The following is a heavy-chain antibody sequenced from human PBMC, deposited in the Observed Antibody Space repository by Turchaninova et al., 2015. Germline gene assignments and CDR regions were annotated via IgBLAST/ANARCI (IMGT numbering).Heavy chain of an antibody. CDR3: ARETSPSGLHSLDY. J-gene: IGHJ4*02. V-gene: IGHV4-59*02. CDR1: GVSVNSYY. D-gene: IGHD5-12*01. Sequence: QVQLQESGPGLVKTSETLSLTCTVSGVSVNSYYWTWIRQPPGKGLAWIGNLSYDGAANYPPSLKSRLTMSLDASKHQFFLNLKSVTAADTAVYSCARETSPSGLHSLDYWGQGTLITVSS. CDR2: LSYDGAA.